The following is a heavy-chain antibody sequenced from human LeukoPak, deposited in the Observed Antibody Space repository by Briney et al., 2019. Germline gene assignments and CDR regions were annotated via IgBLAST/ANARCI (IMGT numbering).Heavy chain of an antibody. CDR2: IYYSGST. Sequence: SETLSLTCTVSGGSISSSSYYWGWIRQPPGKGLEWVGSIYYSGSTYYNPSLKSRVTISVDTSKNQFSLKLSSVTAADTAVYYCARAHYDFWSGYPNWFDPWGQGTLVTVSS. CDR3: ARAHYDFWSGYPNWFDP. J-gene: IGHJ5*02. D-gene: IGHD3-3*01. V-gene: IGHV4-39*07. CDR1: GGSISSSSYY.